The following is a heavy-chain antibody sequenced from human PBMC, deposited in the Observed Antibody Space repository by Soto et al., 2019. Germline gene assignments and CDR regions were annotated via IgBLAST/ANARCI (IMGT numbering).Heavy chain of an antibody. CDR2: INHSGST. V-gene: IGHV4-34*01. Sequence: SETLSLTCAVYGGSLSGYYWSWIRQPPGKGLEWIGEINHSGSTNYNPSLKSRVTISVDTSKNQFSLKLSSVTAADTAVYYCARWQQLGHYYYYGMDVWGQGTTVT. D-gene: IGHD6-13*01. CDR3: ARWQQLGHYYYYGMDV. J-gene: IGHJ6*02. CDR1: GGSLSGYY.